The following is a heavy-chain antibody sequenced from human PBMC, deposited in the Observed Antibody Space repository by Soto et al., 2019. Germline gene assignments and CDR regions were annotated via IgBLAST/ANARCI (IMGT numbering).Heavy chain of an antibody. V-gene: IGHV3-30*18. J-gene: IGHJ4*02. CDR3: AKDGILDSSGHYYYFDY. CDR2: ISYDGTNK. Sequence: GSLRLSCIVSGFTFRSYGMHWVRQAPGKGLEWVAVISYDGTNKYYADSVKGRFTISRDNSKNTLFLQMNSLRPEDRAVYHCAKDGILDSSGHYYYFDYWGQGTLVTVSS. D-gene: IGHD3-22*01. CDR1: GFTFRSYG.